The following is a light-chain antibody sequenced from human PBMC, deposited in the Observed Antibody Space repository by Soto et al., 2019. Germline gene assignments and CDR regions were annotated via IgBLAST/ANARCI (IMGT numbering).Light chain of an antibody. CDR3: QQRNIWPPVT. Sequence: EIVLTQSPATLSLSPGERATLSCRASQSIRNYLAWYQQKPGQTPRLLIYDASNRAADIPARFSGNGSGTDFTLTISSLEPEDFAVYYCQQRNIWPPVTFGHGTRLEIK. J-gene: IGKJ5*01. CDR2: DAS. CDR1: QSIRNY. V-gene: IGKV3-11*01.